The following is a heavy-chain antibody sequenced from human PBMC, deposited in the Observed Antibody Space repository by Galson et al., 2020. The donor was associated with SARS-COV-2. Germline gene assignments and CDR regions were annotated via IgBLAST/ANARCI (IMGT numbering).Heavy chain of an antibody. CDR2: IYSGGST. Sequence: GESPKISCAASGFTVSNNYMSWVRQAPGKGLEWVSVIYSGGSTYYADSVKGRFTISRDNSKNTLYLQMNSLKAEDTAVYYCARDYGDQYFDYWGHGTLVTVSS. D-gene: IGHD4-17*01. J-gene: IGHJ4*01. CDR1: GFTVSNNY. CDR3: ARDYGDQYFDY. V-gene: IGHV3-66*01.